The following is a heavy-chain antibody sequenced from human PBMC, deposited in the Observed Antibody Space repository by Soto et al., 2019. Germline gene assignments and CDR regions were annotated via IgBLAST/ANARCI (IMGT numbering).Heavy chain of an antibody. D-gene: IGHD2-8*02. J-gene: IGHJ6*03. CDR1: GGSISSYY. CDR3: ARAPGRYYYYYYMDV. CDR2: IYYSGST. Sequence: PSETLSLTCTVSGGSISSYYWSLIRQPPGKGLEWIGYIYYSGSTNYNPSLKSRVTISVDTSKNQFSLKLSSVTAADTAVYYCARAPGRYYYYYYMDVWGKGTTVTVSS. V-gene: IGHV4-59*01.